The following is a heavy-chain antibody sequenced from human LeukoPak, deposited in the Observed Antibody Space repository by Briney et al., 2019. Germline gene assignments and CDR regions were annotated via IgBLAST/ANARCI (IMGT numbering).Heavy chain of an antibody. CDR3: ARSPSGWSGTYYYYYYLDV. CDR1: GFTFSTYW. J-gene: IGHJ6*03. V-gene: IGHV3-7*01. Sequence: PGGSLRLSCAASGFTFSTYWMTWVRQAPGKGLEWVANIKQDGSEKYFVDSVKGRFTISRDNAKNSLYLQMNSLRAEDTAVYYCARSPSGWSGTYYYYYYLDVWGKGTTVTISS. CDR2: IKQDGSEK. D-gene: IGHD3-10*01.